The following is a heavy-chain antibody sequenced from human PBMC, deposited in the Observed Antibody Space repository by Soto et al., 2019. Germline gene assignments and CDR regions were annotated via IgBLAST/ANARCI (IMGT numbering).Heavy chain of an antibody. CDR2: IYPGDSDT. CDR3: AXHGVGDILTGQPDY. Sequence: PGESLKISCKGSGYSFTSYWIGWVRQMPGKGLEWMGIIYPGDSDTRYSPSFQGQVTISADKSISTAYLQWSSLKASDTAMYYCAXHGVGDILTGQPDYWGQGTLVTVSS. V-gene: IGHV5-51*01. J-gene: IGHJ4*02. CDR1: GYSFTSYW. D-gene: IGHD3-9*01.